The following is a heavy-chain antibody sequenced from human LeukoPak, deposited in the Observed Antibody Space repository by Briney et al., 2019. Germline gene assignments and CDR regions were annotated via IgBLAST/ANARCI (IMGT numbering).Heavy chain of an antibody. CDR1: GFTFSSYA. CDR2: ISYDGSNK. J-gene: IGHJ3*02. CDR3: ARTAGLAYCGGDCDAFNI. Sequence: GALRLSCAASGFTFSSYAMHWVRQALGKGLEWVAVISYDGSNKYYADSVKGRFTISRDNSKNTLYLQMNSLRAEDTAVYYCARTAGLAYCGGDCDAFNIWGQGTMVTVSS. V-gene: IGHV3-30-3*01. D-gene: IGHD2-21*02.